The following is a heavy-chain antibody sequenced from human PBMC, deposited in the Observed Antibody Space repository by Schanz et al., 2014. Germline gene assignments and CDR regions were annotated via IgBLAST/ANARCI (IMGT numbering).Heavy chain of an antibody. J-gene: IGHJ4*02. D-gene: IGHD1-1*01. V-gene: IGHV3-48*01. CDR2: ISSSSSTI. CDR1: GFSFSRYS. CDR3: ARDRRNADLDY. Sequence: EVHLVESGGGLVQPGGSLRLSCAASGFSFSRYSMNWVRQAPGKGLEWISYISSSSSTIYHADSVKGRFTISRDNAKNSLYLQMNSLRAEDTAVYYCARDRRNADLDYWGQGTLVTVSS.